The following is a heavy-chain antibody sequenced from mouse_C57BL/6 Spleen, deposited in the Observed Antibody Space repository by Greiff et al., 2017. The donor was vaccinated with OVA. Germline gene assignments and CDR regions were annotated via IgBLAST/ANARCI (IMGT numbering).Heavy chain of an antibody. CDR3: ARRGMETAQATTYFDY. D-gene: IGHD3-2*02. V-gene: IGHV1-81*01. CDR2: IYPRSGNT. Sequence: VKLVESGAELARPGASVKLSCKASGYTFTSYGMSWVKQRTGQGLEWIGEIYPRSGNTYYNEKFKGKATLTADKSSSTAYMELRSLTSEDSAVYFCARRGMETAQATTYFDYWGQGTTLTVSS. J-gene: IGHJ2*01. CDR1: GYTFTSYG.